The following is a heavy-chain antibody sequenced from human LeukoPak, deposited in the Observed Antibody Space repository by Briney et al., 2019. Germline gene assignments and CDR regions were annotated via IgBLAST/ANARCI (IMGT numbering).Heavy chain of an antibody. CDR1: GFTFSSYE. CDR3: ARTGTVSALDY. CDR2: ISSSGSTI. V-gene: IGHV3-48*03. Sequence: GGSLRLSCAASGFTFSSYEMNWVRQAPGKGLEWVSYISSSGSTIYYADSVKGRFTISRDNAKNSLYLQMSSLRAEDTVVYYCARTGTVSALDYWGQGTLVTVSS. J-gene: IGHJ4*02. D-gene: IGHD3-9*01.